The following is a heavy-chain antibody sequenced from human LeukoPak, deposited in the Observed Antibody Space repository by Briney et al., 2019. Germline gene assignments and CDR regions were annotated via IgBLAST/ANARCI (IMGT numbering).Heavy chain of an antibody. CDR2: ISNDGTNS. CDR1: GFTFSNYG. CDR3: ARDGLPYCTSTSCYHSDS. D-gene: IGHD2-2*01. V-gene: IGHV3-30-3*01. J-gene: IGHJ4*02. Sequence: GGSLRLSCGVSGFTFSNYGMHWVRQAPGKGLEWVGVISNDGTNSHYGDSVQGRFTISRDNSNNTLFLQLNNLRPDDTAVYYCARDGLPYCTSTSCYHSDSWGQGTLVTVSS.